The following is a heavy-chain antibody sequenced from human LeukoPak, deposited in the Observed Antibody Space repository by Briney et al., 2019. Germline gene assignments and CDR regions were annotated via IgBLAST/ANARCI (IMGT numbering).Heavy chain of an antibody. CDR1: GGSISSYY. CDR2: IYYSGST. CDR3: ARASSGGYYYYGMDV. D-gene: IGHD6-6*01. V-gene: IGHV4-59*01. J-gene: IGHJ6*02. Sequence: SETLSLTCTVSGGSISSYYWSWLPQPPGKGLEWIGYIYYSGSTNYNPSLKSRVTISVDTSKDQFFLKLTSVTAADTAVYYCARASSGGYYYYGMDVWGQGTTVTVSS.